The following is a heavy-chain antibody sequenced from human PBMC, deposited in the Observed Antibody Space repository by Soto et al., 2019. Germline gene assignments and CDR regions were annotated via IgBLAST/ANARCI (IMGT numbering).Heavy chain of an antibody. CDR2: IWYDGSKK. Sequence: QVQLVESGGDVVQPGRSLRLSCAASGFTFSSYGMHWVRQAPGKGLEWVAVIWYDGSKKYYADFVKGRFTISRDNSKNPLYLQMNSLRAEDTAVYYCASRSPALDYWGQGTLVTVSA. V-gene: IGHV3-33*01. CDR3: ASRSPALDY. J-gene: IGHJ4*02. CDR1: GFTFSSYG. D-gene: IGHD2-2*01.